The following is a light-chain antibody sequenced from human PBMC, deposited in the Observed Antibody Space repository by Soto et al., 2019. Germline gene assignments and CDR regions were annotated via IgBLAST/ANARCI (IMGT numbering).Light chain of an antibody. J-gene: IGLJ1*01. V-gene: IGLV3-21*04. CDR3: QVWDSSSDHPYV. CDR1: NIGSKS. Sequence: SYELTQPPSVSVAPGKTATITCGGNNIGSKSVHWYQQKPGQAPVLVIYYDSDRPSGIPERFSGSNSGNTATLTISRVEAGDEAEYYCQVWDSSSDHPYVFGTGTQVPVL. CDR2: YDS.